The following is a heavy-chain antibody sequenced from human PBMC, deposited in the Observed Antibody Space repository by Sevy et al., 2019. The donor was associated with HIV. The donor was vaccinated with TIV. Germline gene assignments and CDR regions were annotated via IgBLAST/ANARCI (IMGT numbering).Heavy chain of an antibody. CDR2: ISYDGSKR. CDR3: AGADVDGYYYYYGMDV. V-gene: IGHV3-30*01. J-gene: IGHJ6*02. CDR1: GFTFSSYA. Sequence: GGSLRLSCAASGFTFSSYAMHWVRQAPGKGLEWVAVISYDGSKRFHANSVKGRFSISREKSKNMVYLQMNGMRIEDTTVYYYAGADVDGYYYYYGMDVWGQGTTVTVSS.